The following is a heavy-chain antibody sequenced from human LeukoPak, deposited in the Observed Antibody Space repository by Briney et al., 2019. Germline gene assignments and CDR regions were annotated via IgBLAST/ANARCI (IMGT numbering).Heavy chain of an antibody. CDR1: GFTFTNYG. D-gene: IGHD3-22*01. J-gene: IGHJ4*02. CDR2: ISYDGSNK. CDR3: ASAYYYDSSGYHTFDY. V-gene: IGHV3-30*19. Sequence: GGSLRLSCAASGFTFTNYGMHWVRQAPGKGLEWVAVISYDGSNKYYADSVKGRFTISRDNSKSTLYLQMNSLRAEDTAVYYCASAYYYDSSGYHTFDYWGQGTLVTVSS.